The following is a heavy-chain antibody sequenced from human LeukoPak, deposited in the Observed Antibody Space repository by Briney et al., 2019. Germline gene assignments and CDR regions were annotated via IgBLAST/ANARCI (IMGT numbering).Heavy chain of an antibody. J-gene: IGHJ4*02. CDR2: INHSGST. Sequence: SETLSLTCAVYGGSFSGYYWSWIHQPPGKGLEWIGGINHSGSTNYNPSLKSRVTISVDTSKNQFSLKLSSVTAADTAVYYCASFQFDFWSGYYYWGQGTLVTVSS. CDR3: ASFQFDFWSGYYY. V-gene: IGHV4-34*01. CDR1: GGSFSGYY. D-gene: IGHD3-3*01.